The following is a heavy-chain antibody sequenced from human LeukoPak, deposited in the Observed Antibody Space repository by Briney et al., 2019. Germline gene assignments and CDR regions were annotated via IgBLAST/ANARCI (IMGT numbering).Heavy chain of an antibody. J-gene: IGHJ4*02. Sequence: ASVKVSCKTSGYTFISYGISWVRQAPGQGLEWMGWISGYNSNTNYAQKVQGRLTMTTDTSTNTAYMELRSLRSDDTAVYYCARDQGFLEWLDAEGGYYFDYWGQGTLVTVSS. CDR2: ISGYNSNT. V-gene: IGHV1-18*01. CDR1: GYTFISYG. D-gene: IGHD3-3*01. CDR3: ARDQGFLEWLDAEGGYYFDY.